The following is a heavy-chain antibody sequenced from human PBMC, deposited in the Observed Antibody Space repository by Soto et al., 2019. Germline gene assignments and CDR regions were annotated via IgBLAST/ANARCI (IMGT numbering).Heavy chain of an antibody. CDR3: ARATYVIAARPAHDYYYGMDV. Sequence: GASVKVSCKASGGTFSSYAISWVRQAPGQGLEWMGGIIPIFGTANYAQKFQGRVTITADESTSTAYMELSSLRSEDTAVYYCARATYVIAARPAHDYYYGMDVWGQGTTVTVSS. J-gene: IGHJ6*02. V-gene: IGHV1-69*13. CDR1: GGTFSSYA. CDR2: IIPIFGTA. D-gene: IGHD6-6*01.